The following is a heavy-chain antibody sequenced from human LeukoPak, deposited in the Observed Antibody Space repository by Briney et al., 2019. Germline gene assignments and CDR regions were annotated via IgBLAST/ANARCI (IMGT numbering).Heavy chain of an antibody. CDR2: IYPWVSDP. D-gene: IGHD6-13*01. V-gene: IGHV5-51*01. CDR1: RYTFPPYS. Sequence: GGSRKISRKGFRYTFPPYSIGWVRHRPGERLEWMGDIYPWVSDPRNSPSLQGQVPISADKSISTAYRQWSSLKASDSAMYYCVRHGLGSSWFGFDYWGQRTFVTVSS. CDR3: VRHGLGSSWFGFDY. J-gene: IGHJ4*02.